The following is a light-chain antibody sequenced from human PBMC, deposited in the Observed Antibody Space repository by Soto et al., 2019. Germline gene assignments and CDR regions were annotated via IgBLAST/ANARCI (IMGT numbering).Light chain of an antibody. Sequence: DIQMTQSPSSVSASVGARVTITCRASQGISNWLAWYQQKPGKAPKVLVSIVSSLQSGVPSRFSGSRSETDFTLTITSLQPEDSATYYWQQGNSFPLTFGGGTKVEI. CDR3: QQGNSFPLT. J-gene: IGKJ4*01. CDR1: QGISNW. V-gene: IGKV1-12*01. CDR2: IVS.